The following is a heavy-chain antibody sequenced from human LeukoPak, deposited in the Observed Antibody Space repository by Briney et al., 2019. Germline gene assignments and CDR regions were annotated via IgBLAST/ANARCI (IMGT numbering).Heavy chain of an antibody. CDR1: GFTFSSYG. J-gene: IGHJ1*01. D-gene: IGHD2-2*01. V-gene: IGHV3-30*02. CDR2: IRYDGSNK. Sequence: GGSLRLSCAASGFTFSSYGIHWVRQAPGKGLEWVAFIRYDGSNKYHADSVKGRFTISRDNSKNTVYLQMNSLRAEDTAVYYCARDSVVAKAGFQHWGQGTLVTVSS. CDR3: ARDSVVAKAGFQH.